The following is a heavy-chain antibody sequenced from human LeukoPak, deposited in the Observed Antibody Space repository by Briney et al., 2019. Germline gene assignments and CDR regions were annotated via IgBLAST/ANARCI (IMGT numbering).Heavy chain of an antibody. J-gene: IGHJ4*02. Sequence: GGSLRLSCAASGFSFSNYWMTWVRQAPGKGLEWVANINLHGSEEYYVGSVEGRFTISRDNAKNSLYLQMNSLRAEDTAVYYCALRYSAYWGQGTLVTVSP. CDR1: GFSFSNYW. CDR3: ALRYSAY. D-gene: IGHD5-12*01. CDR2: INLHGSEE. V-gene: IGHV3-7*01.